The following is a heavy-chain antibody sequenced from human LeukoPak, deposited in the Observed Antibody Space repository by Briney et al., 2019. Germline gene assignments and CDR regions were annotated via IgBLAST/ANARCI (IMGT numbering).Heavy chain of an antibody. V-gene: IGHV4-4*07. Sequence: SETLSLTCSVSGGSVSDYHWSWIRQPAGKGLEWIGRIFTSGTIHYHPSLRSRVTISVDQSKNQFFLKLTSVTAADTAVYYCARDRRLGWLQLGPFDSWGQGAPVIVSS. CDR1: GGSVSDYH. CDR3: ARDRRLGWLQLGPFDS. D-gene: IGHD5-24*01. J-gene: IGHJ4*02. CDR2: IFTSGTI.